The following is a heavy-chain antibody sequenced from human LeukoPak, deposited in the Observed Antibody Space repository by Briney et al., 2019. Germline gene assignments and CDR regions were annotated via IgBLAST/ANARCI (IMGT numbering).Heavy chain of an antibody. CDR1: GFTFDDYA. J-gene: IGHJ6*02. Sequence: GRSLRLSCAASGFTFDDYAMHWVRQAPGKGLEWVSGISWNSDSIGYADSVKGRFTISRDNAKNSLFLQMNSLRGEDTAVYYCAKDRGSGWYGRYFGMDVWGQGTTVTVSS. V-gene: IGHV3-9*01. D-gene: IGHD6-19*01. CDR3: AKDRGSGWYGRYFGMDV. CDR2: ISWNSDSI.